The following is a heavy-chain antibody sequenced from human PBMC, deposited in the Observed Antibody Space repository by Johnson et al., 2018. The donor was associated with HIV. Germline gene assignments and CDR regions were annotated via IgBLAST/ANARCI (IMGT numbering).Heavy chain of an antibody. J-gene: IGHJ3*01. CDR1: GFSFSRYG. Sequence: QVQLVESGGGVVQPGKSLRLSCVASGFSFSRYGMHWVRQAPGKGLEWVAVIWYDGNNKYYADSVKGRFTISRDNLKKTLYLQMSSLKAEDTALYFCAKDRGSPGIPAAFDVWGQGTMVTVSS. V-gene: IGHV3-33*06. CDR3: AKDRGSPGIPAAFDV. CDR2: IWYDGNNK. D-gene: IGHD1-26*01.